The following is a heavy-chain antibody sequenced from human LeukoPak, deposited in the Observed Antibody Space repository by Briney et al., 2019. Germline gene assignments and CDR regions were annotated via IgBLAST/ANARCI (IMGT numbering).Heavy chain of an antibody. CDR2: ISSNGGST. CDR1: GFTFSSYA. Sequence: GGSLRLFCSASGFTFSSYAMHWVRQAPGKGLEYVSAISSNGGSTYYADSVKGRFTISRDNSKNALYLQMSSLRAEDTAVYYCAKEWYSGYVFDYWGQGTLVTVSS. D-gene: IGHD5-12*01. V-gene: IGHV3-64D*06. J-gene: IGHJ4*02. CDR3: AKEWYSGYVFDY.